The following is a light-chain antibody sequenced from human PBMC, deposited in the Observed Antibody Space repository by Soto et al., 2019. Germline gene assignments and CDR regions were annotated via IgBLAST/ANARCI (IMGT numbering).Light chain of an antibody. CDR2: DVS. CDR3: SSYTANTVM. V-gene: IGLV2-14*03. Sequence: QSALTQPASVSGSPGQSITISCTGTGSDVGTYSFVSWYQQRPGKAPKLMIFDVSNRPSGVSPRFSGSWSGNTASLTISGLQAEDEADYHCSSYTANTVMFGGGTKVTVL. CDR1: GSDVGTYSF. J-gene: IGLJ3*02.